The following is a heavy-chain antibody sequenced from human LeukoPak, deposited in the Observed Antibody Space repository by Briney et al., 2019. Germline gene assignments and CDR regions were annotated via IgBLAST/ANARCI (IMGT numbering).Heavy chain of an antibody. J-gene: IGHJ4*02. CDR2: INWNGGST. CDR1: GFTFDDYG. D-gene: IGHD3-16*02. Sequence: PGGSLRLSCAASGFTFDDYGMSWVRQAPGKGLEWVSGINWNGGSTGYADSVKGRFTISRDNAKNSLYLQMNSLRAEDTALYYCARVHDYVWGSYRLYFDYWGQGTLVTVSS. CDR3: ARVHDYVWGSYRLYFDY. V-gene: IGHV3-20*04.